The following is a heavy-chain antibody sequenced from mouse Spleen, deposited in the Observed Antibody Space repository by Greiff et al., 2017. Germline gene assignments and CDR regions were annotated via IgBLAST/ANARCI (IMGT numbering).Heavy chain of an antibody. D-gene: IGHD2-14*01. CDR3: TRVRNYFDY. CDR2: IRNKANNQVR. Sequence: EVQLVESGGGLVQPGGSMKLSCAASGFTFSDAWMDWVRQSPEKGLEWVADIRNKANNQVRYYAVSVKGRFTISRDDSKSSVYLQMNSLRAEVTGIYYCTRVRNYFDYWGQGTTLPVSS. V-gene: IGHV6-6*01. J-gene: IGHJ2*01. CDR1: GFTFSDAW.